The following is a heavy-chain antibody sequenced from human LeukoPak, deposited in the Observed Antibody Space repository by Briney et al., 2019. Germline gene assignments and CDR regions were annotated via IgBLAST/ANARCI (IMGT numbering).Heavy chain of an antibody. D-gene: IGHD4-17*01. CDR3: ARSTTKTTVTTCLDY. CDR2: IRQDGSDK. Sequence: GGSLRLSCAASGFTFSSYWMSWVRQAPGKGLEWVANIRQDGSDKYYVDSVKGRFTISRDNAKNSLYLQMNSLRAEDTAVYYCARSTTKTTVTTCLDYWGQGTLVTVSS. J-gene: IGHJ4*02. V-gene: IGHV3-7*01. CDR1: GFTFSSYW.